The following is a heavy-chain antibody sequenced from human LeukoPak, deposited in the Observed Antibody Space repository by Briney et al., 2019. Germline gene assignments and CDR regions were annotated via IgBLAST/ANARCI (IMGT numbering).Heavy chain of an antibody. V-gene: IGHV1-2*02. CDR1: GYTFTCYY. Sequence: GASVKVSCKASGYTFTCYYMHWVRQAPGQGLEWMGWINPNSGGKNYAQKFQGRVTLTRDTSISTAYMELNSLRSDDTAVYYCAPRRNYGSGSFDYWGQGTLVTVSS. CDR2: INPNSGGK. D-gene: IGHD3-10*01. J-gene: IGHJ4*02. CDR3: APRRNYGSGSFDY.